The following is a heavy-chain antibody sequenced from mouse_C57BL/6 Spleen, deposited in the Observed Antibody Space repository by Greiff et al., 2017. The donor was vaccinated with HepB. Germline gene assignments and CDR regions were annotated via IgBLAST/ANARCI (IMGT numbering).Heavy chain of an antibody. Sequence: QVQLQQPGAELVKPGASVKLSCKASGYTFTSYWMQWVNQRPGQGLEWIGEIDPSDSYTNYNQKFKGKATLTVDTSSSTAYMQLSSLTSEDSAVYYCARPYDGYPAWFAYWGQGTLVTVSA. V-gene: IGHV1-50*01. D-gene: IGHD2-3*01. CDR3: ARPYDGYPAWFAY. CDR2: IDPSDSYT. CDR1: GYTFTSYW. J-gene: IGHJ3*01.